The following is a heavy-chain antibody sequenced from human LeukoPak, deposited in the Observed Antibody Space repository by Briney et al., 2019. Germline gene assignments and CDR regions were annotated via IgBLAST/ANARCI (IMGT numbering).Heavy chain of an antibody. CDR2: SYHSGST. V-gene: IGHV4-4*02. J-gene: IGHJ6*02. CDR1: LGFISSSSW. Sequence: PAEPLSLTGAVSLGFISSSSWWGRVGQPPGKGLEWSGDSYHSGSTNYNPALRRRVTLSVDQYKKQFSLKLTSVTAADTAVYHCARTAVVSAAGVYPYYGTDVWGQGTAVTASS. D-gene: IGHD2-2*01. CDR3: ARTAVVSAAGVYPYYGTDV.